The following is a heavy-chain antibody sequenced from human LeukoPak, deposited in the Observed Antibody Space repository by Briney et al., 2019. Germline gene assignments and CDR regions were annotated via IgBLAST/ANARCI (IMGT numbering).Heavy chain of an antibody. CDR1: GGSISSSNW. D-gene: IGHD2-2*01. Sequence: SETLSLTCAVSGGSISSSNWWSWVRQPPGKGLEWIGEIYHSGSTNYNPSLKSRVTISVDKSKNQFSLKLSSVTAADTAVYYCARVSGYRSSTSCRTLDYWGQGTLVTVSS. V-gene: IGHV4-4*02. CDR2: IYHSGST. J-gene: IGHJ4*02. CDR3: ARVSGYRSSTSCRTLDY.